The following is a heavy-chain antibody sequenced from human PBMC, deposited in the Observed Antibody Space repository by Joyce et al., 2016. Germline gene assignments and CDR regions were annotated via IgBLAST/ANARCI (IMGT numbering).Heavy chain of an antibody. CDR2: ISGNGGTS. J-gene: IGHJ6*02. D-gene: IGHD3-9*01. CDR3: AKSSASFILAYFHMDV. V-gene: IGHV3-23*01. CDR1: GFTFHSSA. Sequence: EVQLLESGGGLAEPGGSLRLSCVGTGFTFHSSAMTWVRQAPGKGLERVSSISGNGGTSFYADFAKGRFAVSRDNAGSTLYLQMSNLRAGDTAVYYCAKSSASFILAYFHMDVWGQGARITVSS.